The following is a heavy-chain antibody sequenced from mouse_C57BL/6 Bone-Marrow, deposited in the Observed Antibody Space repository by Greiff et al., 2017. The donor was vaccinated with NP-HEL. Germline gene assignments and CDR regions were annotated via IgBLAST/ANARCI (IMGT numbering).Heavy chain of an antibody. CDR1: GYTFTDYY. D-gene: IGHD3-2*02. CDR3: ASTAQARSYAMDY. J-gene: IGHJ4*01. CDR2: INPYNGGT. V-gene: IGHV1-19*01. Sequence: EVQLQQSGPVLVKPGASVKMSCKASGYTFTDYYMNWVKQSHGKSLEWIGVINPYNGGTSYNQKFKGKAKLTVDKSSSTAYMELNSLTSEDSAVYYCASTAQARSYAMDYWGQGTSVTVSS.